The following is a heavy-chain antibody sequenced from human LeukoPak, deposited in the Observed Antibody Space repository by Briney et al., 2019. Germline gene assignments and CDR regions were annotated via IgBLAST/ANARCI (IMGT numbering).Heavy chain of an antibody. CDR2: IGGSGEST. CDR1: GFTFSSYA. J-gene: IGHJ5*02. D-gene: IGHD6-19*01. V-gene: IGHV3-23*01. Sequence: GGSLRLSCAASAASGFTFSSYAMSWVRRAPGKGLEWISSIGGSGESTYYADSVKGRFTISRDNSRNTLYLQMNSLKAEDSAVYYCAKRGCSSGWSCFDPWGQGTLVTVSS. CDR3: AKRGCSSGWSCFDP.